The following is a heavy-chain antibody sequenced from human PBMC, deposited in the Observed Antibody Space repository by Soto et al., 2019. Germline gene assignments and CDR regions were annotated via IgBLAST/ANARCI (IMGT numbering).Heavy chain of an antibody. D-gene: IGHD1-26*01. CDR3: ASLPGTYSFDY. J-gene: IGHJ4*02. CDR2: IYYSGNT. V-gene: IGHV4-61*01. CDR1: GGSVSSGSFY. Sequence: PSETLSLTCTVSGGSVSSGSFYWSWIRQPPGKGLEWIGYIYYSGNTNYNPSLKSRVTISVDTSQNQFSLNLSSVTAADTAVYYCASLPGTYSFDYWGQGTLVTVSS.